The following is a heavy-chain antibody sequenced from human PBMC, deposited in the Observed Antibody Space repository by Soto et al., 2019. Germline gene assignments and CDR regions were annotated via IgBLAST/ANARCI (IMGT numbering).Heavy chain of an antibody. V-gene: IGHV4-31*03. Sequence: SETLSLTCTVSGGSISSGGHYWSWIRQPPGRGLEWIGYIYYTGSSYYNPSLKSRLTISVDTSKNQFSLRPSSATAADTAVYYCARSYDSGVDYWGQGTLVTVSS. CDR2: IYYTGSS. D-gene: IGHD3-3*01. CDR3: ARSYDSGVDY. CDR1: GGSISSGGHY. J-gene: IGHJ4*02.